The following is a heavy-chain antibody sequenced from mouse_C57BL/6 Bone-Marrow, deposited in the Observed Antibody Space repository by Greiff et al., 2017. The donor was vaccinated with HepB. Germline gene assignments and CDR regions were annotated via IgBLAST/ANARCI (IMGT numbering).Heavy chain of an antibody. CDR3: AKGRWLHAKDY. CDR1: GFTFSDYG. D-gene: IGHD2-2*01. CDR2: ISSGSSTI. V-gene: IGHV5-17*01. Sequence: EVMLVESGGGLVKPGGSLKLSCAASGFTFSDYGMHWVRQAPEKGLEWVAYISSGSSTIYYADTVKGRFTISRDNAKNTLFLQMTSLRSEDTAMYYCAKGRWLHAKDYWGQGTSVTVSS. J-gene: IGHJ4*01.